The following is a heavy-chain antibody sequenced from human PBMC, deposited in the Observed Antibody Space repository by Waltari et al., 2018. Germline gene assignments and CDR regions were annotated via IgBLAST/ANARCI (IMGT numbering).Heavy chain of an antibody. Sequence: QVQLVQSGAEVKKPGASVKGSCTASGYTFTSYDITWVRQAPGPGLEWMGWMNPNSGNTGYAQKFQGRVTMTRNTSISTAYMELSSLRSEDTAVYYCATGSTCSGGSCYYYYGMDVWGQGTTVTVSS. J-gene: IGHJ6*02. CDR1: GYTFTSYD. CDR3: ATGSTCSGGSCYYYYGMDV. D-gene: IGHD2-15*01. CDR2: MNPNSGNT. V-gene: IGHV1-8*01.